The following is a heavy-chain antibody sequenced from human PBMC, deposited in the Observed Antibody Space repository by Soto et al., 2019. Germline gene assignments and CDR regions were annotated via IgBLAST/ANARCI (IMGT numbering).Heavy chain of an antibody. CDR1: LCSIRSDC. CDR3: ARDRGKAMVEYYYYGMDV. V-gene: IGHV4-59*13. D-gene: IGHD5-18*01. Sequence: PSXTLSVTDIRSLCSIRSDCCIFLGQPPAKGMEWIGYNYYSGSTNYNPSLKSRVTTSLDTSKNLFSLRLSSVTAADMAFFYCARDRGKAMVEYYYYGMDVWGQGTTVTVSS. CDR2: NYYSGST. J-gene: IGHJ6*02.